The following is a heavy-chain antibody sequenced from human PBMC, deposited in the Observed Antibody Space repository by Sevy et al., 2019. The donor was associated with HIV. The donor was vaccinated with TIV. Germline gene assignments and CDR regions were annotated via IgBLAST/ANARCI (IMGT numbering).Heavy chain of an antibody. CDR3: ARDPSGSGRDSDSRFDY. D-gene: IGHD3-22*01. J-gene: IGHJ4*02. CDR2: IIPIVDIA. CDR1: GGTFSNNA. Sequence: ASVKVSCKTSGGTFSNNAINWVRQAPGQGLEWMGGIIPIVDIANYALKFQGRVTITADKSTSTAYMELSSLRSQDTAVYYCARDPSGSGRDSDSRFDYWGQGTLLTVSS. V-gene: IGHV1-69*10.